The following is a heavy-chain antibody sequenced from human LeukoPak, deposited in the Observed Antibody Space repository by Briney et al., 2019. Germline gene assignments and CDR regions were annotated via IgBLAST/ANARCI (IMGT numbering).Heavy chain of an antibody. J-gene: IGHJ6*02. CDR2: MNPNSGNA. D-gene: IGHD1-1*01. V-gene: IGHV1-8*01. CDR1: GYTFTSND. Sequence: GASVKVSCKASGYTFTSNDINWVRQATGQGLEWMGWMNPNSGNAGYAQKFQGRVTMTRNSSISTAYMELSSLRSEDTAVYYCAKDQVERHERYYYYGMDVWGQGTTVTVSS. CDR3: AKDQVERHERYYYYGMDV.